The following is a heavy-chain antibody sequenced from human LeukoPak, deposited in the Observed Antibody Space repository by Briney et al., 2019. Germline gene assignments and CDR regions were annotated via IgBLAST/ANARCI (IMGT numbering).Heavy chain of an antibody. CDR1: GGSVSSYY. J-gene: IGHJ6*02. V-gene: IGHV4-59*08. CDR2: IYYSGST. Sequence: SETLSLTCTVSGGSVSSYYWSWIRQPPGKGLERIGYIYYSGSTNYNPSLKSRVTISVDTSKNQFSLKLSSVTAADTAVYYCARHVATTSRGWGRIYYYYGMDVWGQGTTVTVSS. CDR3: ARHVATTSRGWGRIYYYYGMDV. D-gene: IGHD6-19*01.